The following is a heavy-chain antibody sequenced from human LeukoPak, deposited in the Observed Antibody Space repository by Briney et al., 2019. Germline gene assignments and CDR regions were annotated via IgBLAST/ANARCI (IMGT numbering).Heavy chain of an antibody. V-gene: IGHV4-59*01. CDR3: VRSFSGTHFES. J-gene: IGHJ4*02. D-gene: IGHD5-12*01. CDR2: IYYTGST. Sequence: SETLSLTCTVSGGSISSYYWNWIRQPPGKGLEWIGFIYYTGSTNYSPSLKSRVTISEETSKNQISLKLSSVTAADTAVYYCVRSFSGTHFESWGQGTLVTVS. CDR1: GGSISSYY.